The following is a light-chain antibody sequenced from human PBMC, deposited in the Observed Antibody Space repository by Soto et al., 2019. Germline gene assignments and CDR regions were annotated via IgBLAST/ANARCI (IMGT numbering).Light chain of an antibody. CDR2: EDN. V-gene: IGLV6-57*04. Sequence: LTQPHSVSESPGKTVTISCTRSSGSIASNYVQWYQQRPGSAPTTVICEDNQRPSGVPDRFSGSTDGSSNSASLTISGLQTEDEADYYCQSYDSSTVVFGGGTKVTVL. CDR1: SGSIASNY. J-gene: IGLJ2*01. CDR3: QSYDSSTVV.